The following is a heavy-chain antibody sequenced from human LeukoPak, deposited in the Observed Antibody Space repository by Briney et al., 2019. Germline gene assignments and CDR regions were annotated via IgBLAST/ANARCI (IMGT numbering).Heavy chain of an antibody. CDR1: GFTFSDYW. V-gene: IGHV3-7*01. J-gene: IGHJ4*02. CDR3: LRGDPDY. D-gene: IGHD2-21*02. CDR2: IHNHGNEN. Sequence: GGSLRLSCAASGFTFSDYWMQWVRRAPGKGLEWVANIHNHGNENYLVDSVKGRFTISRDNARNSLFLQMNSLRAEDTAVYYCLRGDPDYWGQGTLVIVSS.